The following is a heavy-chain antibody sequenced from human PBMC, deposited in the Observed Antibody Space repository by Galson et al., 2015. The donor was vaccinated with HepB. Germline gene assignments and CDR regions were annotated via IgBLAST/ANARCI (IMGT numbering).Heavy chain of an antibody. CDR2: ISGSGDNP. D-gene: IGHD3/OR15-3a*01. V-gene: IGHV3-23*01. J-gene: IGHJ4*02. CDR3: AKQTGHTFFGLFSHFDN. Sequence: SLRLSCAASGFTFTSYAMSWVRQAPGKALEWVSSISGSGDNPKYAGSVKGRFTISRDNSKNTLFLQMNSLRAEDTAIYYCAKQTGHTFFGLFSHFDNWGQGTLVTVSS. CDR1: GFTFTSYA.